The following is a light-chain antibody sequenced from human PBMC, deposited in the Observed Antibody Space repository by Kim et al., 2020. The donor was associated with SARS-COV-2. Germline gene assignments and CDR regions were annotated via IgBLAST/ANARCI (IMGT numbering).Light chain of an antibody. Sequence: DIQLTQSPSFLSASVGDRVTITCRASQGISSYLAWYQQKPGKAPKLLIYAASTLQSGVPSRFSGSGSGTEFTLTISSLQPEDFATYYCHQLNSYPPYTFGQGTKLEI. CDR3: HQLNSYPPYT. V-gene: IGKV1-9*01. CDR1: QGISSY. CDR2: AAS. J-gene: IGKJ2*01.